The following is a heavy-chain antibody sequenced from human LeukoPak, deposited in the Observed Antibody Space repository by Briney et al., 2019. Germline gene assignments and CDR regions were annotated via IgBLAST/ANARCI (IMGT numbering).Heavy chain of an antibody. V-gene: IGHV3-21*01. D-gene: IGHD3-10*01. CDR1: GLTFRFYS. Sequence: ESGGSLRLSCAASGLTFRFYSMNWVRQAPGKGLEWVSSMSVSSGLIYYADSVKGRFTVSRDNAKNSLYLQMNSLRAEDTAVYYCAREFGGSASGAGYWGQGTLVTVSS. CDR2: MSVSSGLI. CDR3: AREFGGSASGAGY. J-gene: IGHJ4*02.